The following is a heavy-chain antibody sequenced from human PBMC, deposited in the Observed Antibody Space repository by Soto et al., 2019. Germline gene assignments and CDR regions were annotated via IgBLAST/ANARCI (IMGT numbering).Heavy chain of an antibody. CDR2: VYYSGST. Sequence: QLQLQESGPGLVKPSETLSLTCTVSGGSISSSSYYWGWIREPPGKGLEWIGSVYYSGSTYYNPSLKSRVTISVDTSKNQFSLKLSSVTAADTAVYYCASGIAADGTGYWGQGTLVTVSS. J-gene: IGHJ4*02. D-gene: IGHD6-13*01. CDR3: ASGIAADGTGY. V-gene: IGHV4-39*01. CDR1: GGSISSSSYY.